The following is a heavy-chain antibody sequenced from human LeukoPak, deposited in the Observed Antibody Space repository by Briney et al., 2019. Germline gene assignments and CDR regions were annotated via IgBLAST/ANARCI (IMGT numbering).Heavy chain of an antibody. CDR2: IKSDGSST. CDR3: ARDHCSSTSCYTQYYYMDV. CDR1: GFTFRSYW. V-gene: IGHV3-74*01. D-gene: IGHD2-2*02. J-gene: IGHJ6*03. Sequence: PGGSLRLSCAASGFTFRSYWMHWVRQAPGKGLVWVSRIKSDGSSTSYADSVKGRFTISRDNAKNTLSLQVNSLRAEDTAVYYCARDHCSSTSCYTQYYYMDVWGKGTTVTVSS.